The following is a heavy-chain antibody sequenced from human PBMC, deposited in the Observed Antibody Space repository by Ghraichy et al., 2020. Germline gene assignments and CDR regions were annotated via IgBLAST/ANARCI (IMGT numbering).Heavy chain of an antibody. CDR2: IDEG. Sequence: SGPTLVKPTETLTLTCTVSGFSLNEPRMGVGWIRQPPGKALEWLAHIDEGPYSRVLNSRVTISKDTSKSQVVLTMANMDPGDTATYYCVRGLSGYGGYDSWGQGTLVTVSS. D-gene: IGHD5-12*01. CDR3: VRGLSGYGGYDS. V-gene: IGHV2-26*01. J-gene: IGHJ5*02. CDR1: GFSLNEPRMG.